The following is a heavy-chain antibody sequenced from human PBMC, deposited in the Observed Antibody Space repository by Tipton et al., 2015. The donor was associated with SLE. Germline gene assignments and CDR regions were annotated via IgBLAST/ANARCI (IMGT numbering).Heavy chain of an antibody. D-gene: IGHD2-15*01. CDR1: GFSLTNTYY. J-gene: IGHJ4*02. CDR2: VYRDGRT. Sequence: TLSLTCTISGFSLTNTYYWGWIRQPPGQELEWIGSVYRDGRTFYNPTLKSRVTISIDTSKNQFSLHLDSVTAADTAVYYCARQSFGGSWEFDYWGQGTLVTVSS. V-gene: IGHV4-38-2*02. CDR3: ARQSFGGSWEFDY.